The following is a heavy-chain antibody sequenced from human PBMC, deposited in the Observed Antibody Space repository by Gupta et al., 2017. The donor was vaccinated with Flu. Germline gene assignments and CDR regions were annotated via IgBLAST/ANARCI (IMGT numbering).Heavy chain of an antibody. V-gene: IGHV4-39*01. J-gene: IGHJ4*02. D-gene: IGHD1-26*01. Sequence: YWGWIRQPPGKGLEWIGSIYYSGSTYYNPSLKSRVTISVDTSKNQFSLKLSSVTAADTAVYYCARHVPWDHTDAAGGFDYWGQGTLVTVSS. CDR2: IYYSGST. CDR1: Y. CDR3: ARHVPWDHTDAAGGFDY.